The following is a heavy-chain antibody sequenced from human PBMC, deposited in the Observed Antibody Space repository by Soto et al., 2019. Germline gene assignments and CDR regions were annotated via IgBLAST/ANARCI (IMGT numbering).Heavy chain of an antibody. Sequence: GGSLRLSCAASGFTFSSYAMHWVRQAPGKGLEWVAVISYDGSNKYYADSVKGRFTISRDNSKNTLYLQMNSLRAEDTAVYYCAREYYYDSSGYEMTDAFDIWGQGTMVTVSS. D-gene: IGHD3-22*01. CDR2: ISYDGSNK. CDR1: GFTFSSYA. J-gene: IGHJ3*02. V-gene: IGHV3-30-3*01. CDR3: AREYYYDSSGYEMTDAFDI.